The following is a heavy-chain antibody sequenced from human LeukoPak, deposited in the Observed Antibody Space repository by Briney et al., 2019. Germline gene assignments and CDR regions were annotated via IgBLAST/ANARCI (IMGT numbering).Heavy chain of an antibody. CDR1: GGSFSGYY. Sequence: KPSETLSLTCAVYGGSFSGYYWSWIRQPPGKGLEWIGEVNHSGSTNYNPSLKSRVTISVDTSKNQFSLKLSSVTAADTAVYYCASSRARQLGIAVVLYYYGMDVWGQGTTVTVSS. J-gene: IGHJ6*02. CDR2: VNHSGST. CDR3: ASSRARQLGIAVVLYYYGMDV. V-gene: IGHV4-34*01. D-gene: IGHD6-19*01.